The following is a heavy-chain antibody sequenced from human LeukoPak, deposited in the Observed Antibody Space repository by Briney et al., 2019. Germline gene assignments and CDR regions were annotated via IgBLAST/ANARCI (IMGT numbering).Heavy chain of an antibody. D-gene: IGHD2-8*01. CDR3: ARDVCTNGVRFDAYLYFDL. CDR2: IDPTDSYT. Sequence: GESLTISCQVSGYRFTNNWITWVRQLPGKGLEWMGRIDPTDSYTKYSPSFEGHVTISVDKSISTAYLHWSSLQASDTATYYCARDVCTNGVRFDAYLYFDLWGRGTLVTVSS. J-gene: IGHJ2*01. CDR1: GYRFTNNW. V-gene: IGHV5-10-1*01.